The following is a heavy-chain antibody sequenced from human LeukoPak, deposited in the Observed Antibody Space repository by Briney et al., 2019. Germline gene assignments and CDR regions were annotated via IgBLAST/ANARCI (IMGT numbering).Heavy chain of an antibody. V-gene: IGHV4-34*01. D-gene: IGHD6-19*01. CDR2: INHSGST. CDR3: ASTRRAVAGPKSIDY. Sequence: SETLSLTCAVYGESFSGYYWSWIRQPPGKGLEWIGEINHSGSTNHNPSLKSRVTISVRTSKNQFSLKLSSVTAADTAVYYGASTRRAVAGPKSIDYRGQGTLVTVSS. J-gene: IGHJ4*02. CDR1: GESFSGYY.